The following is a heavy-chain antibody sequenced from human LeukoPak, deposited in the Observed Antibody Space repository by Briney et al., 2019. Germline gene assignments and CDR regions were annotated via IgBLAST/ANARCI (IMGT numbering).Heavy chain of an antibody. CDR2: INHSGST. V-gene: IGHV4-34*01. D-gene: IGHD2-8*01. CDR1: GGSFSGYY. CDR3: ARKPGGQWYYFDY. Sequence: SETLSLTCAVYGGSFSGYYWSWIRQPPGKGLEWIGEINHSGSTNYNPSLKSRVTISVDTSKNQFSLKLSSVTAADTAVYYCARKPGGQWYYFDYWGQGTLVTVSS. J-gene: IGHJ4*02.